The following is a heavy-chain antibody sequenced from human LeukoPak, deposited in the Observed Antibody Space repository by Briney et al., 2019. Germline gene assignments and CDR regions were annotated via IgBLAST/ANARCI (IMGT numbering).Heavy chain of an antibody. J-gene: IGHJ4*02. Sequence: ASVKVSCKSSGYTFTSYAMNWVRQAPGQGLEWMGWINTNTGNPTYAQGFTGRFVFSLDTSVSTAYLQINSLKAEDTAVYYCARGLSEFYYGSSGYPLWGQGTLVTVSS. CDR3: ARGLSEFYYGSSGYPL. CDR1: GYTFTSYA. D-gene: IGHD3-22*01. CDR2: INTNTGNP. V-gene: IGHV7-4-1*02.